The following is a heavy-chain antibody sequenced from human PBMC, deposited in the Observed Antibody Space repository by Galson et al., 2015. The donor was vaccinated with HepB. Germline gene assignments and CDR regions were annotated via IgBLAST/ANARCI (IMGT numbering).Heavy chain of an antibody. V-gene: IGHV3-33*01. D-gene: IGHD2-2*01. CDR2: IWYDGSNK. J-gene: IGHJ6*02. CDR1: GFTFSSYG. CDR3: ARDGVGDIVVVGGMDV. Sequence: SLRLSCAASGFTFSSYGMHWVRQAPGKGLEWVAVIWYDGSNKYYADSVKGRFTISRDNSKNTLYLQMNSLRAEDTAVYYCARDGVGDIVVVGGMDVWGQGTTVTVSS.